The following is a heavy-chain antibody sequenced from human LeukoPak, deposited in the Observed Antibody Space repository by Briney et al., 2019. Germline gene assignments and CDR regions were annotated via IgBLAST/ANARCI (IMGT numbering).Heavy chain of an antibody. Sequence: PVGSLRLSCAASGFTFSSYEMNWVRQAPGKGLEWVSYISSSGSTIYYADSVKGRFTISRDNAKNSLYLQMNSLIAEDTAVYYCATEVGAQDAFDIWGQGTMVTVSS. V-gene: IGHV3-48*03. J-gene: IGHJ3*02. CDR1: GFTFSSYE. CDR2: ISSSGSTI. CDR3: ATEVGAQDAFDI. D-gene: IGHD1-26*01.